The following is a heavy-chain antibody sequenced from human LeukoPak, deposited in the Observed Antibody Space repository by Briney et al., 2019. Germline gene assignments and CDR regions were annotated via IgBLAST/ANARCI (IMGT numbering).Heavy chain of an antibody. CDR2: INPNSGGT. D-gene: IGHD2-2*01. V-gene: IGHV1-2*02. Sequence: ASVKVSCKASGYTFTGYYMHWVRQAPGQGLEWMGWINPNSGGTNYAQKFQGRATMTRDTSISTAYMELSRLRSDDTAVYYCARDPVVPAAIPYYYYYYGMDVWGQGTTVTVSS. J-gene: IGHJ6*02. CDR1: GYTFTGYY. CDR3: ARDPVVPAAIPYYYYYYGMDV.